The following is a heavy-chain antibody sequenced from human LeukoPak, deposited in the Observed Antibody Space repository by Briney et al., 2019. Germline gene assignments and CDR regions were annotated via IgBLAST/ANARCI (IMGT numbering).Heavy chain of an antibody. V-gene: IGHV3-15*01. CDR1: GLTFTSAW. D-gene: IGHD5-12*01. CDR2: IKSKSVGETT. J-gene: IGHJ5*02. Sequence: PGGSLRLSYATSGLTFTSAWLTWVRQAPGKGLEWVGRIKSKSVGETTDYAAPVKGRFTISRDDSENTLYLQMNSLKTEDTAVYYCTTYSGNDLRSWGQGTLVTVSP. CDR3: TTYSGNDLRS.